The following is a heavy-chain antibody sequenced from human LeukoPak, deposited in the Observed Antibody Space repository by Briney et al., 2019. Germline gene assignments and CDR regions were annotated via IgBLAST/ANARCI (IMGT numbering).Heavy chain of an antibody. CDR2: ISSSSSTI. J-gene: IGHJ4*02. V-gene: IGHV3-48*04. CDR3: ARVVAAADFDY. Sequence: PGGSLRLSCAASGFTFSSYSMNWVRQAPGKGLEWVSYISSSSSTIYYADSVKGRFTISRDNAKNSLYLQMNSLRAEDTAVYYCARVVAAADFDYWGQGTLVTVSS. D-gene: IGHD6-13*01. CDR1: GFTFSSYS.